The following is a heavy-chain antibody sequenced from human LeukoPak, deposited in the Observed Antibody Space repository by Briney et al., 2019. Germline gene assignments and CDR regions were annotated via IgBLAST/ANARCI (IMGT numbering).Heavy chain of an antibody. CDR3: ARDPQWFYYYDY. V-gene: IGHV1-2*02. CDR2: INPKNGDT. CDR1: GYTFTAYY. J-gene: IGHJ4*02. Sequence: GASVKVSCKASGYTFTAYYLHWVRQAPEQGLEWMGWINPKNGDTNYAQKFQGRVTMTRDTSVSTMYMELSGLTSDDTAVYSCARDPQWFYYYDYWGQGTLVIVSP. D-gene: IGHD3-22*01.